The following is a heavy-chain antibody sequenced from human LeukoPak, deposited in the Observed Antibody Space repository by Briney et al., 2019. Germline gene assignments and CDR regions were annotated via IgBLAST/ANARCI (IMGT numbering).Heavy chain of an antibody. D-gene: IGHD6-13*01. CDR3: ARDSSSWGFDY. Sequence: PSETLSLTCTVSGGSISSGDYYWSWIRQPPGKGLEWIGYIYHSGSTYYNPSLKSRVTISVDRSKNQFSLKLSSVTAADTAVYYCARDSSSWGFDYWGQGTLVTVSS. J-gene: IGHJ4*02. CDR2: IYHSGST. CDR1: GGSISSGDYY. V-gene: IGHV4-30-2*01.